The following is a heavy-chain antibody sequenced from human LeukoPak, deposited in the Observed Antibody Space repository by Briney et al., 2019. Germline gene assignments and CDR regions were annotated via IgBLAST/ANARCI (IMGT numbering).Heavy chain of an antibody. CDR2: ISGSGGST. Sequence: GGSLRLSCAASGFTFSSYAMSWVRQAPGKGLEWVSAISGSGGSTYYADSVKGRFTISRDNSKNTLYLQMNSLRAEDTAVYYCAKDLTRLYCSSTSCREDAFDIWGQGTMVTVSS. V-gene: IGHV3-23*01. J-gene: IGHJ3*02. CDR1: GFTFSSYA. CDR3: AKDLTRLYCSSTSCREDAFDI. D-gene: IGHD2-2*01.